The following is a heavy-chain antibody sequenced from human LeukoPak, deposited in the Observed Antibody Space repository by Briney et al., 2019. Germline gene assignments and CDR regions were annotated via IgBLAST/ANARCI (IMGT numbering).Heavy chain of an antibody. V-gene: IGHV3-23*01. CDR2: ISGSGGST. D-gene: IGHD3-9*01. CDR3: AKYLRYFDWLLYDY. CDR1: GFTFSSYA. Sequence: GGSLRLSCAASGFTFSSYAMSWVRQAPGKGLEWVSAISGSGGSTYYADSVKGRFTISRDNSKNTLYLQMNSLRAEDTAVYYCAKYLRYFDWLLYDYWGQGTLVTVSS. J-gene: IGHJ4*02.